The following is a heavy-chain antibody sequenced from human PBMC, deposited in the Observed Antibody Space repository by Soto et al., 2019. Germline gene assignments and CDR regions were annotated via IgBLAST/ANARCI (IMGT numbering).Heavy chain of an antibody. Sequence: GASVKVSCKASGYTFTSYAMHWVRQAPGQRPEWMGWINAGNGNTKYSQKFQGRVTITRDTSASTAYMELSSLRSEDTAVYYCARGVAGPLHWFDPWGQGTLVTVSS. D-gene: IGHD6-19*01. CDR2: INAGNGNT. V-gene: IGHV1-3*01. CDR1: GYTFTSYA. J-gene: IGHJ5*02. CDR3: ARGVAGPLHWFDP.